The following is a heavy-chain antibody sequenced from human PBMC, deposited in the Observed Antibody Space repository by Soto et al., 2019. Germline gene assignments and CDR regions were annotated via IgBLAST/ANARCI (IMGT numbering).Heavy chain of an antibody. CDR1: GGSISDYQ. CDR2: IYYSGRT. D-gene: IGHD3-16*01. CDR3: ARMRTLGERSPYFDY. J-gene: IGHJ4*02. V-gene: IGHV4-59*01. Sequence: QVQLQESGPGLVRPSETLSLTCSVSGGSISDYQWNWIRQSPGKGLEWVGYIYYSGRTNYNPSPKSRVTISLDTSTKQSSLRLRPATAADTAVYYCARMRTLGERSPYFDYWGQGTLVTVSS.